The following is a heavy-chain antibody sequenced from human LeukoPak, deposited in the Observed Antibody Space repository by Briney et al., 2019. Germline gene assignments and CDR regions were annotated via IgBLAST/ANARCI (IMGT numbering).Heavy chain of an antibody. CDR2: IIPISGRP. Sequence: SVKVSCKTSGGTFSTYAINWVRQAPGQGLEWMGRIIPISGRPNYAQKFQGRVTITADKSTSTVYMELSSLRSEDTAVYYCATDPRWEISPTKVWYFDYWGQGTLVTVSS. D-gene: IGHD1-26*01. CDR1: GGTFSTYA. J-gene: IGHJ4*02. CDR3: ATDPRWEISPTKVWYFDY. V-gene: IGHV1-69*04.